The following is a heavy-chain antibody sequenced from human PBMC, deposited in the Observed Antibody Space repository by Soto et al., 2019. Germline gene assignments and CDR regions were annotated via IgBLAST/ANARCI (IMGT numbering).Heavy chain of an antibody. Sequence: GGSLRLSCAASGFTFRTFAMHWVRQAPGKGLEWVAVISSDGFTQYYADSVKGRVTISRDNSKNTLFLQMSGLRPEDTAVYFCGRAPLSRFDYWGQGTQVTVSS. J-gene: IGHJ4*02. CDR2: ISSDGFTQ. CDR1: GFTFRTFA. CDR3: GRAPLSRFDY. V-gene: IGHV3-30*15.